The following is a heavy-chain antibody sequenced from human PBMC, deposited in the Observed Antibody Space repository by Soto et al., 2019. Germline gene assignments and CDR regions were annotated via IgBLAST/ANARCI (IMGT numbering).Heavy chain of an antibody. CDR3: AKDLLPYCSGGSCYSGLDP. Sequence: GGSLRLSCAASGFTFSSYGMHWVRQAPGKGLEWVAVISYDGSNKYYADSVKGRFTISRDNSKNTLYLQMNSLRAEDTAVYYCAKDLLPYCSGGSCYSGLDPWGQGTLVTVSS. J-gene: IGHJ5*02. CDR2: ISYDGSNK. CDR1: GFTFSSYG. D-gene: IGHD2-15*01. V-gene: IGHV3-30*18.